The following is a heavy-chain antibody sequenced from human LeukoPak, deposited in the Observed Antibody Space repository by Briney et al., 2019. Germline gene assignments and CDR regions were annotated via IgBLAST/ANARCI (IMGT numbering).Heavy chain of an antibody. CDR1: GGSISSYY. D-gene: IGHD6-13*01. V-gene: IGHV4-4*07. CDR2: IYTSGST. Sequence: PSETLSLTCTVSGGSISSYYWSWIRQPAGKGLEWIGRIYTSGSTNYNPSLKSRVTMSVDTSKNQFSLKLSSVTAADTAVYYCASRGIAAAGTVGSFDYWGQGTLVTVSS. J-gene: IGHJ4*02. CDR3: ASRGIAAAGTVGSFDY.